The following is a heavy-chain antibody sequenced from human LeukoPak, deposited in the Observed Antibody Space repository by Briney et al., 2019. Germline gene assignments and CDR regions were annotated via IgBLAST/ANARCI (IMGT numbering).Heavy chain of an antibody. Sequence: GSLRLSCAASGFTFSSYAMSWVRQAPGKGLQWIGSIYYSESTYYNPSLKSRVTISVDTSKNQFSLKLSSVTAADTAVYYCARQHPTVTSSWGQGTLVTVSS. CDR2: IYYSEST. CDR1: GFTFSSYA. V-gene: IGHV4-39*01. CDR3: ARQHPTVTSS. J-gene: IGHJ4*02. D-gene: IGHD4-11*01.